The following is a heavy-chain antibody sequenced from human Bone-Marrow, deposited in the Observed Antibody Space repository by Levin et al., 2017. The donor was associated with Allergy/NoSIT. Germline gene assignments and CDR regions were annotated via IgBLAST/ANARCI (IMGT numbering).Heavy chain of an antibody. J-gene: IGHJ3*01. Sequence: GGSLRLSCIVSGFTFSDYSIYWVRQAPGKGLEWISSISSHSSDLYYADSVKGRFTISRDNAKNSLNLQVSSLRAEDTAVYHCVRGIIGDVRVAHKEAFDVWGQGTMVTVSS. V-gene: IGHV3-21*01. CDR1: GFTFSDYS. D-gene: IGHD2/OR15-2a*01. CDR3: VRGIIGDVRVAHKEAFDV. CDR2: ISSHSSDL.